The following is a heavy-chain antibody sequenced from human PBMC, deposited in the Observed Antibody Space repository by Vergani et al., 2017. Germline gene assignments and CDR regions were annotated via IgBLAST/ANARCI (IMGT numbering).Heavy chain of an antibody. J-gene: IGHJ5*02. CDR1: GYSFTSYW. D-gene: IGHD3-10*02. CDR2: IYPGDSDT. CDR3: ARRVYVEGPTFDP. Sequence: EVQLVPSGAEVKKPGESLKISCKVSGYSFTSYWIGWVRQMPGKGLEWMGIIYPGDSDTRYSPSFPGQVPISSDKSLSTAYRQWSSLKASDTSMYYCARRVYVEGPTFDPWGQGTLVTVSS. V-gene: IGHV5-51*01.